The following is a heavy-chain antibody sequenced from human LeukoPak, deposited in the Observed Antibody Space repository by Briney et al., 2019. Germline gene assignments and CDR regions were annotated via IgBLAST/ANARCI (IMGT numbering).Heavy chain of an antibody. CDR1: GFTSYNSA. CDR3: AKGEHFSHFDY. D-gene: IGHD3-3*02. V-gene: IGHV3-23*01. CDR2: ISGFGEST. Sequence: GGSLRISCAASGFTSYNSAMTWVRQAPGKGLEWVSTISGFGESTYYVDSVKGRFTVSRDNFKNTVNLQMNSLRADDTAVYFCAKGEHFSHFDYWGQGTLVTVSS. J-gene: IGHJ4*02.